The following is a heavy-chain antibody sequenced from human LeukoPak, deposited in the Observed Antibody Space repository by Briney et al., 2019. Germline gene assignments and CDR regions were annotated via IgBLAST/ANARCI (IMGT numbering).Heavy chain of an antibody. V-gene: IGHV3-48*04. CDR1: GFTFSDYS. Sequence: GGSLRLSCAASGFTFSDYSMNWVRQAPGKGLEWVSYISLSVNTKYYGDSVKGRFTISRDNAKNSLYLHMDSLRAEDTAVYYCARGAYSSGWAYFDHWGQGTLVTVSS. CDR3: ARGAYSSGWAYFDH. CDR2: ISLSVNTK. J-gene: IGHJ4*02. D-gene: IGHD6-19*01.